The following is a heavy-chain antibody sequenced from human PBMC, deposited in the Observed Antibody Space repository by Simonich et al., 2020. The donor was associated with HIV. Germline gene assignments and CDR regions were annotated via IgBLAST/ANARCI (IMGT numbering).Heavy chain of an antibody. CDR3: ARGFYQRLYYFDY. J-gene: IGHJ4*02. Sequence: QVQLQQWGAGLLKPSETLSLTCAVYGGSFSGYYWSWRRKPPGKGLGWIGEINHSGSTNSNPSLKSRVTISVDTSKNQFSLKLSSVTAADTAVYYCARGFYQRLYYFDYWGQGTLVTVSS. CDR2: INHSGST. CDR1: GGSFSGYY. D-gene: IGHD2-2*01. V-gene: IGHV4-34*01.